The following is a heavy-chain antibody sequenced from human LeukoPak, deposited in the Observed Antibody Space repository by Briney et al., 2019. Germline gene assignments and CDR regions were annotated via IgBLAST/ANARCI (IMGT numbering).Heavy chain of an antibody. D-gene: IGHD3-22*01. CDR2: FDPEDGET. J-gene: IGHJ3*02. V-gene: IGHV1-24*01. Sequence: ASVKVSCKVSGYTLTELSMHWVRQAPGKGLEWMGGFDPEDGETIYAQKFQGRVTMTEDTSTDTAYMEPSSLRSENTAVYYCATRPYYYDSSGYYDAFDIWGQGTMVTVSS. CDR1: GYTLTELS. CDR3: ATRPYYYDSSGYYDAFDI.